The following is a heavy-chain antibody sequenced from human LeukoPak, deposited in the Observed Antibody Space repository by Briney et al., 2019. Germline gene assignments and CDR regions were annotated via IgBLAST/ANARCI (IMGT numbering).Heavy chain of an antibody. CDR1: GYTFTSYG. CDR3: ARVMVRVKKGFDP. CDR2: ISAYNGNT. Sequence: ASVKVSRKASGYTFTSYGISWVRQAPGQGLEWMGWISAYNGNTNYAQKLQGRVTMTTDTSTSTAYMELSSLRSEDTAVYYCARVMVRVKKGFDPWGQGTLVTVSS. D-gene: IGHD3-10*01. J-gene: IGHJ5*02. V-gene: IGHV1-18*01.